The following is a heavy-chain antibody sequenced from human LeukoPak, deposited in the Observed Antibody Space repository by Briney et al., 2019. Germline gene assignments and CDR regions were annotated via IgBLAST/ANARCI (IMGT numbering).Heavy chain of an antibody. CDR2: ISSSSSYI. J-gene: IGHJ6*04. V-gene: IGHV3-21*01. CDR3: ARDRGYCSSTSCYGDYYHGMDV. Sequence: PGGSLRLSCAASGFTFSSYSMNWVRQAPGKGLEWVSSISSSSSYIYYADSVKGRFTISRDNAKNSLYLQMNSLRAEDTAVYYCARDRGYCSSTSCYGDYYHGMDVWGKGTTVTVSS. D-gene: IGHD2-2*01. CDR1: GFTFSSYS.